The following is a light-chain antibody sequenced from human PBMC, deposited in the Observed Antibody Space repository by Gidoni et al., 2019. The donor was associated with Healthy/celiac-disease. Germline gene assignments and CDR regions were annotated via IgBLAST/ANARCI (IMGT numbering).Light chain of an antibody. Sequence: HLVLTQSPSASASLGASVKPTCTLSSGHSSYAIACHQQPPEKGPRYLMKLNSDGSHSKGDGIPHRFSGSSSGAERYLTISSLQSEDEADYYCQTWGTGISNWVFGGGTKLTVL. CDR3: QTWGTGISNWV. J-gene: IGLJ3*02. CDR2: LNSDGSH. V-gene: IGLV4-69*01. CDR1: SGHSSYA.